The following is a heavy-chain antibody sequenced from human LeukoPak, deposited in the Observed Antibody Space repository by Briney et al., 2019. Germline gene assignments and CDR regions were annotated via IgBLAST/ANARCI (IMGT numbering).Heavy chain of an antibody. CDR3: ARSPITMVRGVNYYYYYMDV. CDR1: GYTFTSYA. CDR2: INAGNGNT. D-gene: IGHD3-10*01. V-gene: IGHV1-3*03. Sequence: ASVKVSCKASGYTFTSYAMHWVRQAPGQRLEWMGWINAGNGNTKYSQEFQGRVTITRDTSASTAYMELSSLRSEDTAVYYCARSPITMVRGVNYYYYYMDVWGKGTTVTVSS. J-gene: IGHJ6*03.